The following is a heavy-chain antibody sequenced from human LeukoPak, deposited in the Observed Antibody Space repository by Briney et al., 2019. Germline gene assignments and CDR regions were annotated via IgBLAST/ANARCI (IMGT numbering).Heavy chain of an antibody. CDR3: ARGPVVTAMAYNWFDP. Sequence: ASVKVSCKASGYTFTTYYMHWVRQAPGQGLEWMGIINPTGGDTTYAQIFQGRVTMTRDTSTSTFYMELSSLRYEDTAMYYCARGPVVTAMAYNWFDPWGQETLVTVSS. CDR1: GYTFTTYY. D-gene: IGHD2-21*02. J-gene: IGHJ5*02. CDR2: INPTGGDT. V-gene: IGHV1-46*01.